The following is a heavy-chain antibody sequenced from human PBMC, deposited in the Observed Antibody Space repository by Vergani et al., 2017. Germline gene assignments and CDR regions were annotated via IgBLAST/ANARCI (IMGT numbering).Heavy chain of an antibody. J-gene: IGHJ6*02. Sequence: EVQLVQSGAEVKKPGESLKISCKGSGYSFTSYWIGWVRQMPGKGLEWMGIIYPGDSDTRYSPSFQGQVTISADKSLSTAYLQGSSLQASDTAMDYFARHYIVVVGGGYYGMDVWGQGTTVTVSS. CDR1: GYSFTSYW. V-gene: IGHV5-51*01. CDR3: ARHYIVVVGGGYYGMDV. D-gene: IGHD2-15*01. CDR2: IYPGDSDT.